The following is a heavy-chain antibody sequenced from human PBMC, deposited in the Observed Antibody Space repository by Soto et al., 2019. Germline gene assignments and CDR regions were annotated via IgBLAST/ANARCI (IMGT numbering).Heavy chain of an antibody. CDR2: IYYSGST. Sequence: PSETLSLTCTVSGGSISSYYWSWIRQPPGRGLEWIGYIYYSGSTNYNPSLKSRGTISVDTSKNEFSLKLRSVTAADTAVYYCARGDYSDYELAPLGCWRQGTRITGSS. CDR3: ARGDYSDYELAPLGC. D-gene: IGHD5-12*01. V-gene: IGHV4-59*01. CDR1: GGSISSYY. J-gene: IGHJ4*02.